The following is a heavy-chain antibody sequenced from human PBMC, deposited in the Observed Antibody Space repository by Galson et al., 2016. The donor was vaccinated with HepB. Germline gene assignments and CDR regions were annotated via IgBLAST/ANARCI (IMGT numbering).Heavy chain of an antibody. J-gene: IGHJ4*02. V-gene: IGHV3-30*04. Sequence: SLRLSCAASGFSFSGYPLHWVRQAPGKGLEWVAVISYDGSNRYYADSVKGRFTISRDDSESTLYLQMNSPKPDDTGVYFCGRAGVKPGIAMAADYWGQGNLVTVSS. CDR1: GFSFSGYP. D-gene: IGHD6-19*01. CDR3: GRAGVKPGIAMAADY. CDR2: ISYDGSNR.